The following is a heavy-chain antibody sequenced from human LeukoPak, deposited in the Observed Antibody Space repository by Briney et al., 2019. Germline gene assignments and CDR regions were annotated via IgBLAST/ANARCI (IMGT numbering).Heavy chain of an antibody. V-gene: IGHV1-2*02. Sequence: ASVKVSCKASGYTFTGYYMHWVRQAPGQGLEWMGWINPNSGDTHYAQNFQGRVTMTRDTSISTAYMELSRLRSDDTAVYYCAIVRGTYYPFSFDYWGQGTLVTVSS. CDR3: AIVRGTYYPFSFDY. D-gene: IGHD1-26*01. CDR1: GYTFTGYY. CDR2: INPNSGDT. J-gene: IGHJ4*02.